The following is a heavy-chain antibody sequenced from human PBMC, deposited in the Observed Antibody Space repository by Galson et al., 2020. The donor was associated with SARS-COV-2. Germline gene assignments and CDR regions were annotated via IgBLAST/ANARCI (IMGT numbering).Heavy chain of an antibody. CDR3: ASGLLWFGELLS. D-gene: IGHD3-10*01. CDR1: GFTFSSYA. J-gene: IGHJ5*02. CDR2: ISYDGSNK. V-gene: IGHV3-30*01. Sequence: GGSLRLSCAASGFTFSSYAMHWVRQAPGKGLEWVAVISYDGSNKYYADSVKGRFTISRDNSKNTLYLQMNSLRAEDTAVYYCASGLLWFGELLSWGQGTLVIVSS.